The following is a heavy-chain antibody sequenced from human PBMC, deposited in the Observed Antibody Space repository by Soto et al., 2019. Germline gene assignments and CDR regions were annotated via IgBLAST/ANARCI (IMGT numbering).Heavy chain of an antibody. CDR3: AKQLGPGSYYNYLDY. Sequence: GGSLRLSCAASGFTFSNYGMHWVRQAPGKGLEWVAVISYDGSIKYYADSVNGRFTISRDNSKNTLYLQMDSLRAEDTAMYSCAKQLGPGSYYNYLDYWGQGTLVTVSS. J-gene: IGHJ4*02. D-gene: IGHD3-10*01. CDR2: ISYDGSIK. CDR1: GFTFSNYG. V-gene: IGHV3-30*18.